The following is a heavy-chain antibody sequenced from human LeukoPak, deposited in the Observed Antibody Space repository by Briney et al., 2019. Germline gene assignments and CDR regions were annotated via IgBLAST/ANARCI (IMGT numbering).Heavy chain of an antibody. CDR2: INRDGSSA. J-gene: IGHJ4*02. CDR3: ARRVSAKSLDY. Sequence: GGSLRLSCAASGFTFSSYWMHWVRQYPGKGPVWVSRINRDGSSANYADSVKGRFTISRDNAKNTLYLQMNSLRAEDTAVYYCARRVSAKSLDYWGQGTLVTVSS. V-gene: IGHV3-74*01. CDR1: GFTFSSYW. D-gene: IGHD5-18*01.